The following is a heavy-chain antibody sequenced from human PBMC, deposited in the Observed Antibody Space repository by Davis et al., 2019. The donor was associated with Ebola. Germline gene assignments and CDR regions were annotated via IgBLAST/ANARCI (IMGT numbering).Heavy chain of an antibody. CDR3: ARDSRWLVPGTYYYYGMDV. V-gene: IGHV3-21*04. CDR1: GFTFSSYG. Sequence: GESLKISCSASGFTFSSYGMHWVRQAPGKGLEWVSSISSSSSYIYYADSVKGRFTISRDNAKNSLYLQMNSLRAEDTAVYHCARDSRWLVPGTYYYYGMDVWGQGTTVTVSS. J-gene: IGHJ6*02. D-gene: IGHD6-19*01. CDR2: ISSSSSYI.